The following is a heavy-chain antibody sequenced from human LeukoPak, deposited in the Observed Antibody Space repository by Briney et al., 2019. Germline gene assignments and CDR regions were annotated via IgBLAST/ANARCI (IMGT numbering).Heavy chain of an antibody. CDR3: AKDTTRVGLDQ. J-gene: IGHJ4*02. CDR1: GFTFGSSG. CDR2: ISSDGSHK. V-gene: IGHV3-30*18. Sequence: GGSLRLSCAASGFTFGSSGMHWVRQAPGKGLGWVALISSDGSHKYHADSVKGRFTISRDNSKNTLYLQMNSLRAEDTAVYYCAKDTTRVGLDQWGQGTLVTVSS. D-gene: IGHD1-14*01.